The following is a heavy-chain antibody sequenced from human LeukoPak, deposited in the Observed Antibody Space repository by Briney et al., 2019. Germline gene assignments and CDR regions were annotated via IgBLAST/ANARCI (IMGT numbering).Heavy chain of an antibody. D-gene: IGHD2-2*01. V-gene: IGHV3-48*03. CDR1: GFTFSSYE. CDR3: ARGWAPAAIFTRRGDY. J-gene: IGHJ4*02. Sequence: PGGSLRLSCAASGFTFSSYEMNWVRQAPGKGLEWVSYISSSGSTIYYADSVKGRFTISRDNAKNSLYLQMNSLRAEDTAVYYCARGWAPAAIFTRRGDYWGQGTLVTVSS. CDR2: ISSSGSTI.